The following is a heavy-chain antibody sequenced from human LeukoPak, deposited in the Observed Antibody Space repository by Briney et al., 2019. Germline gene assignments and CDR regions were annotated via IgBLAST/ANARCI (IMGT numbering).Heavy chain of an antibody. CDR1: GFTVNTNH. V-gene: IGHV3-53*01. J-gene: IGHJ4*02. CDR3: ARVRVSSWSDY. D-gene: IGHD6-13*01. Sequence: GGSLRLSCAASGFTVNTNHMSWVRQAPGKGLEWVSVIYSGGNTYYADSVKGRFTISRDNSKNTVYLQMNSLRVEDTAVYYCARVRVSSWSDYWGQGTLVTVSS. CDR2: IYSGGNT.